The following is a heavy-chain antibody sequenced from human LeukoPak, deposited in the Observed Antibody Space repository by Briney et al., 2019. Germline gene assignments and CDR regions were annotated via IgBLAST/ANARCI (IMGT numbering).Heavy chain of an antibody. V-gene: IGHV4-39*07. CDR3: ARRGSRGGYDFGYYYYYGMDV. CDR1: GDSISNNNYY. J-gene: IGHJ6*02. Sequence: SETLSLTCTVSGDSISNNNYYWGWIRQPPGKGLEWIGSIHYSGSSYYYSGSTTYNPSLKSRVTISVDTSKNQFSLKLSSVTAADTAVYYCARRGSRGGYDFGYYYYYGMDVWGQGTTVTVSS. CDR2: IHYSGSSYYYSGST. D-gene: IGHD5-12*01.